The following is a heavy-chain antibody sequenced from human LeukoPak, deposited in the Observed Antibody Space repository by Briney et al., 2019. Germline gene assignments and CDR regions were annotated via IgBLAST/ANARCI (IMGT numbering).Heavy chain of an antibody. V-gene: IGHV3-7*01. CDR1: GFTFSSYW. CDR3: ARAHGHLLRYFDWLPGGAFDI. J-gene: IGHJ3*02. D-gene: IGHD3-9*01. CDR2: IKQDGSEK. Sequence: GGSLRLSCAASGFTFSSYWMSWVRQAPGKGLEWVANIKQDGSEKYYVDSVKGRFTISRDNAKNSLYLQMNSLRAEDTAVYYCARAHGHLLRYFDWLPGGAFDIWGQGTMVTVSS.